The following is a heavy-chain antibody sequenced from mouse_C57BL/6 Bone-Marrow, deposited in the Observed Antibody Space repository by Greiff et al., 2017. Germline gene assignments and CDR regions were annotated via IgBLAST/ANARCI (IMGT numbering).Heavy chain of an antibody. J-gene: IGHJ1*03. V-gene: IGHV1-85*01. CDR3: ARLECDGSSGDWYVDV. CDR1: GYTFTSYD. D-gene: IGHD1-1*01. Sequence: VQLQQSGPELVKPGASVKLSCKASGYTFTSYDINWVKQRPGQGLEWIGWIYPRDGSTNYNEKFKGKATLTVDTSSSTAYMELHSLTYEDSAVYFCARLECDGSSGDWYVDVWGTGTTVTVSS. CDR2: IYPRDGST.